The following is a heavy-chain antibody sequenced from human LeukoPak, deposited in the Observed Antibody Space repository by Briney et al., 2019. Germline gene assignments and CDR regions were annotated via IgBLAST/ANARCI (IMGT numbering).Heavy chain of an antibody. CDR2: IIPIFGTA. CDR1: GGTFSSYA. D-gene: IGHD2-21*02. CDR3: ARAGAYCGGDCYLVEYYFDY. Sequence: GSSVKVSCKASGGTFSSYAISWVRQAPGQGLEWMGGIIPIFGTANYAQKFQGRVTITTDESTSTAYMELSSLRSEDTAVYYCARAGAYCGGDCYLVEYYFDYWGQGTLVTVSS. V-gene: IGHV1-69*05. J-gene: IGHJ4*02.